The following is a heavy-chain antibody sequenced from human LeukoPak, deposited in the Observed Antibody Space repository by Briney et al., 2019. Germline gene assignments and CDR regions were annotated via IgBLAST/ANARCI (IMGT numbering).Heavy chain of an antibody. CDR1: EFTFSSYA. Sequence: PGGSLRLSCAASEFTFSSYAMSWVRQAPGKGVEWVSAISGSGGSTYYADSVKGRFTISRDNSKNTLYLQMNSLRAEDTAVYYCAKCGSTRCYVVNYFDYWGQGTLVTVSP. CDR2: ISGSGGST. J-gene: IGHJ4*02. V-gene: IGHV3-23*01. D-gene: IGHD2-2*01. CDR3: AKCGSTRCYVVNYFDY.